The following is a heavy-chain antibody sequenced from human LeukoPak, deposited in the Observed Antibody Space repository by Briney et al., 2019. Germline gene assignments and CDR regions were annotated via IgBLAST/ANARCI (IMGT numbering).Heavy chain of an antibody. CDR1: GGSFSGYY. CDR3: ARAPFRREQLADAFDI. V-gene: IGHV4-34*01. CDR2: INHSGST. Sequence: SETLSLTCAVYGGSFSGYYWSWIRQPPGKGLEWIGEINHSGSTNYNPSLKSRVTISVDTSKNQFSLKLSSVTAADTAVYYCARAPFRREQLADAFDIWGRGTMVTVSS. J-gene: IGHJ3*02. D-gene: IGHD6-6*01.